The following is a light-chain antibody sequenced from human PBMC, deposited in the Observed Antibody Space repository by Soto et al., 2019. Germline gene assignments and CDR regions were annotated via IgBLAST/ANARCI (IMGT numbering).Light chain of an antibody. CDR3: QHYNSYSEA. CDR1: LTLFYSSDNRNY. V-gene: IGKV4-1*01. J-gene: IGKJ1*01. CDR2: WAS. Sequence: DIVMTQSPDFLAVSLGERATINCKSSLTLFYSSDNRNYLAWYQQKAGQSPKLLIYWASTRESGVPDRFSGSGSGTDFTLTISSLQPDDFATYYCQHYNSYSEAFGQGTKVDIK.